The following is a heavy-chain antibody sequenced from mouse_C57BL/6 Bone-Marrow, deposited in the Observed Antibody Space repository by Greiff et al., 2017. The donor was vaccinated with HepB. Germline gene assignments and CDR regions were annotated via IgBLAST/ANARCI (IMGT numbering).Heavy chain of an antibody. CDR3: ARQGITTVVATDYYAMDC. D-gene: IGHD1-1*01. V-gene: IGHV2-6-1*01. Sequence: VHLVESGPGLVAPSQSLSITCTVSGFSLTSYGVHWVRQPPGKGLEWLVVIWSDGSTTYNSAPKSRLSISKDNSKNQVFLKMNSLQTDDTAMYYCARQGITTVVATDYYAMDCWGQGTSVTVSS. CDR1: GFSLTSYG. CDR2: IWSDGST. J-gene: IGHJ4*01.